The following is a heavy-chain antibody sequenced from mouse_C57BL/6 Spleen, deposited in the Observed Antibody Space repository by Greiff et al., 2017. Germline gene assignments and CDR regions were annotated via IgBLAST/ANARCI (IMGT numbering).Heavy chain of an antibody. CDR3: TRFDYDDGVDY. CDR1: GYTFTDYE. D-gene: IGHD2-4*01. CDR2: IDPETGGT. Sequence: VQLQQSGAELVRPGASVTLSCKASGYTFTDYEMHWVKQTPVHGLEWIGAIDPETGGTAYNQKFKGKAILTADKSSSTAYMELRSLTAEDSAVYYSTRFDYDDGVDYWGQGTTLTVSS. V-gene: IGHV1-15*01. J-gene: IGHJ2*01.